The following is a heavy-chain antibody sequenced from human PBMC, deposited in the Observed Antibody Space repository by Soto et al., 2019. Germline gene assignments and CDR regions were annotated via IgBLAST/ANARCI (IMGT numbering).Heavy chain of an antibody. J-gene: IGHJ6*02. CDR3: ASIRGEVLRYFGWGYYYYGMDV. D-gene: IGHD3-9*01. CDR2: INPSGGST. V-gene: IGHV1-46*01. Sequence: ASVKVSCKASGYTFPSYYMHWVLQAPGQGLEWMGIINPSGGSTSYAQKFQGRVTMTRDTSTSTVYMELSSLRSEDTAVYYCASIRGEVLRYFGWGYYYYGMDVWGQGTTVTVSS. CDR1: GYTFPSYY.